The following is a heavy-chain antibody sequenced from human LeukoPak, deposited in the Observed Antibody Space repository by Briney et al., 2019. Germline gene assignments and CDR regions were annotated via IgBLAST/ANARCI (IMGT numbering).Heavy chain of an antibody. CDR2: IYYSGST. CDR1: DGSISSYY. D-gene: IGHD7-27*01. V-gene: IGHV4-59*01. J-gene: IGHJ4*02. Sequence: NPSETLSHTCSVSDGSISSYYWSWIRQPPGKGLEWIGYIYYSGSTNYNPSLKSRVTISVDTSKNQFSLKLSSVTAADTAVYYCARSGPRSGDPPFDYWGQGTLVTVSS. CDR3: ARSGPRSGDPPFDY.